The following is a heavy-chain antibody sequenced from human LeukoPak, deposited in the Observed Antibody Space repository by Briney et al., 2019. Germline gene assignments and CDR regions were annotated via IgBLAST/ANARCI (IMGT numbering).Heavy chain of an antibody. J-gene: IGHJ4*02. D-gene: IGHD3-22*01. Sequence: PGGSLRLSCAASGFTVSSNYMSWVRQAPGKGLEWVSSITTSSGYMYYADSVKGRFTISRDNAKNSLYLQMNSLRAEDTAVYYCARNQGGPWLLSDYWGQGALVTVSS. CDR2: ITTSSGYM. V-gene: IGHV3-21*06. CDR1: GFTVSSNY. CDR3: ARNQGGPWLLSDY.